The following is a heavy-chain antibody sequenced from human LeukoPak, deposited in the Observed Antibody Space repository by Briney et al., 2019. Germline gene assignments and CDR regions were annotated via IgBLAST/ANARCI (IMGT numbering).Heavy chain of an antibody. J-gene: IGHJ4*02. CDR2: INHSGST. V-gene: IGHV4-34*01. Sequence: SETPSLTCAVYGGPFSGYYWSWIRQPPGKGLEWIGEINHSGSTNYNPSLKSRVTISVDTSKNQFSLKLSSVTAADTAVYYCARGPEAGYSYGEFDYWGQGTLVTVSS. CDR1: GGPFSGYY. CDR3: ARGPEAGYSYGEFDY. D-gene: IGHD5-18*01.